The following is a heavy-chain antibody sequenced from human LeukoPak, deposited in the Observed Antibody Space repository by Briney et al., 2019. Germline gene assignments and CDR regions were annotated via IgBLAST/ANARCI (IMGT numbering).Heavy chain of an antibody. CDR1: GGSISSNYYF. V-gene: IGHV4-39*07. J-gene: IGHJ6*03. CDR3: AKCPRGYYEMVVYYYYYMDV. Sequence: SETLSLTCTVSGGSISSNYYFWGWIRQPPGKGLEWIGSIYYSGHTYNPSLKSRVTISVDTSNNQFSLKLSSVTAADTAIYYCAKCPRGYYEMVVYYYYYMDVWGKGTTVTISS. D-gene: IGHD3-3*01. CDR2: IYYSGHT.